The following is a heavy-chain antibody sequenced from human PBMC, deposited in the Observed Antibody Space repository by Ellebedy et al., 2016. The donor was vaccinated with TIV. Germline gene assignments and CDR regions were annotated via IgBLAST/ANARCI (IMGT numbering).Heavy chain of an antibody. D-gene: IGHD3-9*01. CDR1: GFTLNNYG. V-gene: IGHV3-33*01. CDR2: IRYDATYK. CDR3: VRDSRLRHFGAYGNVGYGMDV. J-gene: IGHJ6*02. Sequence: PGGSLRLSCTSSGFTLNNYGMHRVRQAPGKGLEWVAVIRYDATYKYYADSVKGRFIISRDKSKNTLYLQMNSLRAEDTAVYYCVRDSRLRHFGAYGNVGYGMDVWGQGTTVTVSS.